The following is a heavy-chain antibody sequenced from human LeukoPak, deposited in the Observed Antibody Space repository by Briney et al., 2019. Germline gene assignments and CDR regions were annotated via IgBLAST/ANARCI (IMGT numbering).Heavy chain of an antibody. J-gene: IGHJ4*02. V-gene: IGHV3-23*01. CDR1: GFTFSSYA. CDR3: AKDQPYLSYGGYSCWDY. Sequence: GGSLRLSCAASGFTFSSYAMSWVRQTPGKGLGWVSAVSGGGTSTYYADPVKGRFTISRDNTKNTLYLQMNSLRAEDTAVYYCAKDQPYLSYGGYSCWDYWGQGTLVTVSS. CDR2: VSGGGTST. D-gene: IGHD5-12*01.